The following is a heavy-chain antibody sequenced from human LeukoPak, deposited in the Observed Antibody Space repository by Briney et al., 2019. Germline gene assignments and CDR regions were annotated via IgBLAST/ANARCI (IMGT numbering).Heavy chain of an antibody. D-gene: IGHD6-19*01. CDR3: ARTGGYSSGLFDY. Sequence: GESLKISCKGSGYTFTNYWIGWVRQMPGKGLEWMGIIYPGDSDTTYSPSFQGQVTTSADKSSSTAYLQWSSLKASDTATYYCARTGGYSSGLFDYWGQGTLVTVAS. V-gene: IGHV5-51*01. CDR1: GYTFTNYW. CDR2: IYPGDSDT. J-gene: IGHJ4*02.